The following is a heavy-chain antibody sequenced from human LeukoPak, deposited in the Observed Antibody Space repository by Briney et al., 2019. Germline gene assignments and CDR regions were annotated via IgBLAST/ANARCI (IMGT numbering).Heavy chain of an antibody. J-gene: IGHJ4*02. CDR3: VRHDGSGSYYAGWVDY. D-gene: IGHD1-26*01. CDR2: IYYSGGT. V-gene: IGHV4-59*08. Sequence: PAETLSLTCTVSGGSISSYYWSWIRQPPGKGLEWIGYIYYSGGTNYNPSLKSRVTISVDTFKNQLSLRLSSVTAADTAVYYCVRHDGSGSYYAGWVDYWGQGTLVTVSS. CDR1: GGSISSYY.